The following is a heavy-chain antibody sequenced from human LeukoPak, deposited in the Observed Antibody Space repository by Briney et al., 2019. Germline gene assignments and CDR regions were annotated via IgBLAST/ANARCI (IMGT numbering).Heavy chain of an antibody. D-gene: IGHD6-13*01. CDR1: GFTFSSYA. Sequence: GGSLRLSCAASGFTFSSYAMSWVRKAPGKGLEWVSAISGSGDSTYYGDSVKGRFTISRDNSKNTLYLQMNSLRAEDTAVYYCAKTRPLDSSSWSHGDYWGQGTLVTVSS. J-gene: IGHJ4*02. CDR3: AKTRPLDSSSWSHGDY. CDR2: ISGSGDST. V-gene: IGHV3-23*01.